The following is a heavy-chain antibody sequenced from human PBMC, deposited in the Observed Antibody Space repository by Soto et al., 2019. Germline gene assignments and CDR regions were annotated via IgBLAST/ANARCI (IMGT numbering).Heavy chain of an antibody. V-gene: IGHV4-39*01. D-gene: IGHD1-26*01. CDR3: ARHGSGSYYH. Sequence: KPSETLSLTCTVSGGSISSYYWGWIRQPPGKGLEWIGSIYYSGSTYYNPSLKSRVTISVDTSKNQFSLKLSSVTAADTAVYYCARHGSGSYYHWGQGTLVTVSS. J-gene: IGHJ5*02. CDR2: IYYSGST. CDR1: GGSISSYY.